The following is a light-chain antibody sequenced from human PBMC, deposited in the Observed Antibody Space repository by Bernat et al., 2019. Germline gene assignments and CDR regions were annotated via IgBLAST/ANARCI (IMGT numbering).Light chain of an antibody. J-gene: IGLJ3*02. CDR2: EGS. Sequence: QSALTQPASVSGSPGQSITISCTGTSSDVGSYNLVSWYQQHPGKAPKLIIYEGSKRPSGVSNRFSGSKSGNTASLTISGLQAEDEAGYSCCSYAGSSTWVFGGGTKLTVL. CDR3: CSYAGSSTWV. CDR1: SSDVGSYNL. V-gene: IGLV2-23*01.